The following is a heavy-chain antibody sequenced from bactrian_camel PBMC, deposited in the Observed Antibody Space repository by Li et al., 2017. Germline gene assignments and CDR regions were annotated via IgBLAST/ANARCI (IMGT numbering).Heavy chain of an antibody. Sequence: VQLVESGGGLVQPGGSLRLSCAASGFTFDDYAMNWIRQAPGKGLEWVSIIVGGGDTTYYPDSVKGRFTSSRDNTNNKIYLQMSSLRPEDTGVYYCVRDYKSGDYRDDFGYWGQGTQVTVS. CDR2: IVGGGDTT. CDR1: GFTFDDYA. J-gene: IGHJ6*01. D-gene: IGHD4*01. V-gene: IGHV3S36*01. CDR3: VRDYKSGDYRDDFGY.